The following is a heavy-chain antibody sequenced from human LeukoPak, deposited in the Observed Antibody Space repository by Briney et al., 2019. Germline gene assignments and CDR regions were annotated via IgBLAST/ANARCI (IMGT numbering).Heavy chain of an antibody. J-gene: IGHJ5*02. V-gene: IGHV4-34*01. CDR1: GGSFSGYY. Sequence: SETLSLTCAVYGGSFSGYYWSWIRQPPGKGLEWIGYIYHSGSTYYNPSLKSRVTISVDRPKNQFSLKLSSVTAADTAVYYCARRFGNWFDPWGQGTLVTVSS. D-gene: IGHD3-10*01. CDR2: IYHSGST. CDR3: ARRFGNWFDP.